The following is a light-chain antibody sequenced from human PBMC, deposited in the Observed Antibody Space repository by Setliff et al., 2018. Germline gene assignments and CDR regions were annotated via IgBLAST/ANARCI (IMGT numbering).Light chain of an antibody. CDR3: SSYSGSSTLG. CDR2: EVS. V-gene: IGLV2-14*01. CDR1: SSDVGGYNY. J-gene: IGLJ1*01. Sequence: QSALTQPASVSGSPGQSITISCTGTSSDVGGYNYVSWYQQHPGKAPKLMICEVSDRPSGVSNRFSGSRSGNTASLTISGLQAEDEADYYCSSYSGSSTLGFGTGTKGTVL.